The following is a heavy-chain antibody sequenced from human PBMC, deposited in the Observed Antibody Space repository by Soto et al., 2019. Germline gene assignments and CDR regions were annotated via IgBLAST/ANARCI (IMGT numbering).Heavy chain of an antibody. V-gene: IGHV4-59*01. CDR1: GCSISSYY. Sequence: PSETLSLSCTVSGCSISSYYWSWIRQPPGKGLEWIGYIYCSGSTNYNPSLKSRVTISVDTSKNQFSLKLSSVTAADTAVYYCARDHNSGWPYYYYYGMDVWGQGTTVTVSS. CDR3: ARDHNSGWPYYYYYGMDV. D-gene: IGHD6-19*01. CDR2: IYCSGST. J-gene: IGHJ6*02.